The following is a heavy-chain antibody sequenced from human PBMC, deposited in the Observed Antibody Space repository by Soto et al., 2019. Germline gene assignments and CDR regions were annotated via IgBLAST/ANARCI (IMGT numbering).Heavy chain of an antibody. V-gene: IGHV4-4*07. CDR2: IYTSGSI. J-gene: IGHJ4*02. D-gene: IGHD6-6*01. CDR1: GGSISSFY. Sequence: QVQLQESGPGLVKPSETLSLTCTVSGGSISSFYCNWIRQPAGKGLEWIGRIYTSGSINYNPSLKSRVTMSVDTSKNQFSLKLSSVTAADTAMYYCARDHSSSSMDYWGQGTLVTVSS. CDR3: ARDHSSSSMDY.